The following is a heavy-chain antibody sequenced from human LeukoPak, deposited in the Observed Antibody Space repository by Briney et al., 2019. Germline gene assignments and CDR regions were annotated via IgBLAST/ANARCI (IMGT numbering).Heavy chain of an antibody. V-gene: IGHV3-74*01. CDR3: AREQQAVAGDN. CDR1: GFTFSSYR. J-gene: IGHJ4*02. Sequence: GGSLRLSCAASGFTFSSYRMHWVRQAPGKGLVWVSRINSDGSSTSYADSVKGRFTISRDNATNTLFLQMNSLRAEDTAVYYCAREQQAVAGDNWGQGTLVTVSS. D-gene: IGHD6-19*01. CDR2: INSDGSST.